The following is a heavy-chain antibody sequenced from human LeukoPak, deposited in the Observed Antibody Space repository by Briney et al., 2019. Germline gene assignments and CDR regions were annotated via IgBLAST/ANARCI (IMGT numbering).Heavy chain of an antibody. Sequence: GGSLRLSCAASGFTFSSYAMSWVRQAPGEGLEWVSAISGSGGSTYYADSVKGRFTISRDNSKNTLYLQMNSLRAEDTAVYYCAKSSRCSSTRCYSRVFGYSGPGTLVSVSS. D-gene: IGHD2-2*01. J-gene: IGHJ4*02. CDR1: GFTFSSYA. CDR2: ISGSGGST. CDR3: AKSSRCSSTRCYSRVFGY. V-gene: IGHV3-23*01.